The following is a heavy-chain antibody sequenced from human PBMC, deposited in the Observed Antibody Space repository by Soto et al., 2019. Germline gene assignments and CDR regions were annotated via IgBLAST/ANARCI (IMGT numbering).Heavy chain of an antibody. D-gene: IGHD4-4*01. CDR2: IYYSGST. V-gene: IGHV4-39*01. CDR1: GGSISSSSSY. Sequence: TSETLSLTCTVSGGSISSSSSYWGWIRQPPGKGLEWIGSIYYSGSTYYNPSLKSRVTVSVDTSKNQFSLKLTSVTAADTAVYYCARQDYTAYDWFDPWGQETLVTVSS. CDR3: ARQDYTAYDWFDP. J-gene: IGHJ5*02.